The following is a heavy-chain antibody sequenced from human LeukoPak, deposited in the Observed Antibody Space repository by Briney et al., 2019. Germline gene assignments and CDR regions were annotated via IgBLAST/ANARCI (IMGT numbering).Heavy chain of an antibody. Sequence: GSLRLSCEASGFTFSNYAMSWVRQPPGKGLEWIGEINHSGSTNYNPSLKSRVTISVDTSKNQFSLKLSSVTAADTAVYYCARGKSGLPHLPGAEEPAPKGGYFDYWGQGTLVTVSS. CDR2: INHSGST. CDR3: ARGKSGLPHLPGAEEPAPKGGYFDY. J-gene: IGHJ4*02. V-gene: IGHV4-34*01. CDR1: GFTFSNYA. D-gene: IGHD1-26*01.